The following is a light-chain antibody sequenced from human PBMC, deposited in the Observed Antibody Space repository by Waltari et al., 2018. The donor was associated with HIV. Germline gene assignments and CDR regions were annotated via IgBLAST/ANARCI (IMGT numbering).Light chain of an antibody. V-gene: IGKV1-17*01. CDR1: QAIRNA. Sequence: DIQMTQSPSSLSASVGDRVDIPCRASQAIRNALGWYQQKPGEAPKRLIYAASTLQNGVSSRFSGSGSGTEFTLTITSLQPEDVATYYCLQHNDYPRTFGQGTKVEIK. CDR3: LQHNDYPRT. J-gene: IGKJ2*01. CDR2: AAS.